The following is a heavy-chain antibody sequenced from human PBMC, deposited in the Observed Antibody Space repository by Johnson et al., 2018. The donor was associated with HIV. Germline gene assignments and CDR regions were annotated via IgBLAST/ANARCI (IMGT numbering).Heavy chain of an antibody. J-gene: IGHJ3*02. Sequence: VQLVESGGGVVQPGRSLRLSCAASGFTFSSYAMHWVRQAPAKGLEWVAIISYDGGDKDYADSVKGRFTISRDSSKNTLYLQMNSLRVEDTAVYYCARLPSGYNRDTFNIWGQGTMVTVSS. CDR1: GFTFSSYA. CDR2: ISYDGGDK. V-gene: IGHV3-30*04. D-gene: IGHD5-18*01. CDR3: ARLPSGYNRDTFNI.